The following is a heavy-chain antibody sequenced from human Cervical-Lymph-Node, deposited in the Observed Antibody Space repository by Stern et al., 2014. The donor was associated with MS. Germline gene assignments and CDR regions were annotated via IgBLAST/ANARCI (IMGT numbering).Heavy chain of an antibody. V-gene: IGHV4-4*02. CDR3: AREGYSSSYDAFDI. J-gene: IGHJ3*02. D-gene: IGHD6-6*01. Sequence: QVQLQESGPGLVKPSGTLSLTCAVSGGSISSSNWWRWVRQPPGKGLERIGEIYHSGSTNYNPSLKSRVTISVDKFKKQFSLKLGSVTAADTAVYYCAREGYSSSYDAFDIWGQGTMVTVSS. CDR2: IYHSGST. CDR1: GGSISSSNW.